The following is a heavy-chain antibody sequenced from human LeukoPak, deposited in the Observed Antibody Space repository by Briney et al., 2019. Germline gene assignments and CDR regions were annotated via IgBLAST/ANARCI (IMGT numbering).Heavy chain of an antibody. D-gene: IGHD4-17*01. CDR1: GFTFSTYW. Sequence: PGGSLRLSCAASGFTFSTYWMHWVRQAPGKGLVWVSRINSDGSSTIYADSVKGRFTISRDNAKNTMYLQMNSLRAEDMAVYYCARAGQHYGDYVEFWFDPWGQGTLVTVSS. CDR3: ARAGQHYGDYVEFWFDP. CDR2: INSDGSST. V-gene: IGHV3-74*01. J-gene: IGHJ5*02.